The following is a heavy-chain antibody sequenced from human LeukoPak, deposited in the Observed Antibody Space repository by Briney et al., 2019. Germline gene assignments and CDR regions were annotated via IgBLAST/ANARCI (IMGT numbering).Heavy chain of an antibody. D-gene: IGHD3/OR15-3a*01. J-gene: IGHJ6*02. CDR2: ITKNGGYT. CDR3: VKGTGTKYYYYGMDV. V-gene: IGHV3-64D*06. Sequence: PGGSLRLSCSASGFTFSRYAMHWVRQAPGKGLEFVSGITKNGGYTDYADSVKGRFTISRDNSKNTLYLQMSSLRAEDTAVYYCVKGTGTKYYYYGMDVWGQGTTVTVSS. CDR1: GFTFSRYA.